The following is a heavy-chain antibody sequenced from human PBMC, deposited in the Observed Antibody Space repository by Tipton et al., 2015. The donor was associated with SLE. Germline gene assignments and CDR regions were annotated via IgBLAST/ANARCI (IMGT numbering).Heavy chain of an antibody. CDR2: IRSKAYGGTT. CDR3: TRARRGDYGVAFDI. J-gene: IGHJ3*02. D-gene: IGHD4-17*01. Sequence: RSLRLSCSASGFTFSSYAMSWFRQAPGKGLEWVGFIRSKAYGGTTEYAASVKGRFTISRDDSKSIAYLQMNSLKTEDTAVYYCTRARRGDYGVAFDIWGQGTMVTVSS. V-gene: IGHV3-49*03. CDR1: GFTFSSYA.